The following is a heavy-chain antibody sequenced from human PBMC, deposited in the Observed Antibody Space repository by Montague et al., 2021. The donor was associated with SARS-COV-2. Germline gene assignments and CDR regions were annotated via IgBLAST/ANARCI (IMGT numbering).Heavy chain of an antibody. J-gene: IGHJ4*02. CDR3: AGKVLTVPADY. D-gene: IGHD4-11*01. V-gene: IGHV4-4*02. CDR1: GVSITSTNC. Sequence: SETLSLTCAVSGVSITSTNCWSLVRRPPGKGLEWIGEISYGGIATYNPSLKSRATISMDRSRNLFSLKLSSVTAADTAIYYCAGKVLTVPADYWGQGTLVTVS. CDR2: ISYGGIA.